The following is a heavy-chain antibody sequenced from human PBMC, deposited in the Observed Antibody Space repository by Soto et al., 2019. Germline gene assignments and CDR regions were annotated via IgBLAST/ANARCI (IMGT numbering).Heavy chain of an antibody. V-gene: IGHV4-30-2*01. CDR3: ARVPDY. Sequence: SETLSLTCAVSGASISSGGNSWSWIRQPPGKGLEWIGYIYHSGSTYYNPSLKSRVTISVDRSKNQFSLKLSSVTAADTAVYYCARVPDYWGQGTLVTVSS. J-gene: IGHJ4*02. CDR2: IYHSGST. CDR1: GASISSGGNS.